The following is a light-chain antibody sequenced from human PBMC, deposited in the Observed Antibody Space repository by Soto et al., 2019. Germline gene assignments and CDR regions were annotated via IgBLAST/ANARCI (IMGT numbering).Light chain of an antibody. CDR1: QSVISTY. V-gene: IGKV3-20*01. CDR3: QQYGSSLFT. CDR2: GAS. J-gene: IGKJ3*01. Sequence: EIVLTQSPGTLSLSPGERATLSCRASQSVISTYLAWYQQTPGQAPRLLIYGASSSATGIPDRFSGSESGTDFTLTISRLEPEDFAVYYCQQYGSSLFTFGPGTKVDIK.